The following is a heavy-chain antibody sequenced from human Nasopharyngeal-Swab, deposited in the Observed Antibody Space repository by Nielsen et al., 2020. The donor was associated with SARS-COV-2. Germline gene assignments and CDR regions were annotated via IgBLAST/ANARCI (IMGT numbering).Heavy chain of an antibody. CDR1: GFNFRNSA. CDR2: ISISGVTT. CDR3: AKEEVPNDY. Sequence: GESLKISCEVSGFNFRNSAMSWVRQAPGNGLEWVSGISISGVTTYYAESVKGRFTISRDNSKNTVYLQMNSLRAGDTAVYYCAKEEVPNDYWGQGTLVTVSS. J-gene: IGHJ4*02. V-gene: IGHV3-23*01.